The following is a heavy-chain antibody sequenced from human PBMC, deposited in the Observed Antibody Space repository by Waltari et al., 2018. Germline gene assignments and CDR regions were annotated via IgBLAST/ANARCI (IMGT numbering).Heavy chain of an antibody. CDR2: ISSRSYH. CDR1: GFTLSTYS. V-gene: IGHV3-21*01. CDR3: GRDVYGDYVGGGGGAFDI. J-gene: IGHJ3*02. Sequence: EVQLVESGGGLVKPGGSLRLSCAASGFTLSTYSMNWVRQAPGKGLEWVSSISSRSYHYYVDSVKGRFTISRDNAKNSLYLQMNSLRAEDTAVYYCGRDVYGDYVGGGGGAFDIWGQGTMVTVSS. D-gene: IGHD4-17*01.